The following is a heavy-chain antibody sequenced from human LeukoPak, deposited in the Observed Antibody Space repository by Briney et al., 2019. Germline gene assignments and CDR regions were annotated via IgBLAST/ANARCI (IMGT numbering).Heavy chain of an antibody. CDR3: ARDLDYYDSSGYHDAFDI. D-gene: IGHD3-22*01. V-gene: IGHV3-48*04. Sequence: GGSLRLSCAASGFTFSSYSMNWVRQAPGKGLEWVSYISSSSSTIYYADSVKGRFTISRDNAKNSLYLQMNSLRAEDTAVYYCARDLDYYDSSGYHDAFDIWGQGTMVTVSS. CDR1: GFTFSSYS. CDR2: ISSSSSTI. J-gene: IGHJ3*02.